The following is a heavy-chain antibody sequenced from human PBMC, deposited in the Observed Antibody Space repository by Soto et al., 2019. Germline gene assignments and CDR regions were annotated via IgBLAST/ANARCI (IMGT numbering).Heavy chain of an antibody. CDR3: ARSVTP. Sequence: PSETLSLTCTLSGGSISSGGFYWNWIRQHPGKGLEWIGYIYYSGSTYYNPSLKSRVNISVDTSKNQFSLKLTSVTAADTAVYYCARSVTPWGQGTLVTVSS. CDR1: GGSISSGGFY. J-gene: IGHJ5*02. D-gene: IGHD3-10*01. V-gene: IGHV4-31*03. CDR2: IYYSGST.